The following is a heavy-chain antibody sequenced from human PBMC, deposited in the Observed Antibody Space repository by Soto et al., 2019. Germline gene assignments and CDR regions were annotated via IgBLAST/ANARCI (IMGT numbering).Heavy chain of an antibody. CDR2: IIPIFGTA. D-gene: IGHD4-17*01. J-gene: IGHJ4*02. CDR3: ARGLTTVTPTPVDY. Sequence: QVQLVQSGAEVKKPGSSVKVSCKASGGTFSSYAISWVRQAPGQGLEWMGGIIPIFGTANYAQKFQGRVTITADKSTSTADMELSIMRSEDTAVYYCARGLTTVTPTPVDYWGQGTLVTVSS. CDR1: GGTFSSYA. V-gene: IGHV1-69*06.